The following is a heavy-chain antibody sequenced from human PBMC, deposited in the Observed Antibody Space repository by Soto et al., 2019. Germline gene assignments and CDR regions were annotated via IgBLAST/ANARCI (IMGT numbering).Heavy chain of an antibody. D-gene: IGHD1-26*01. Sequence: AETLSLTCTVSGGSISTNNYYWVWIRQPPGKGPEWIGSIYYTGSTYYIPSLKGRVTISIDTSTNQFSVRLSSVTAADTAIYYCARPVGGSSLFAPWGRGTRVPVSS. CDR3: ARPVGGSSLFAP. CDR1: GGSISTNNYY. V-gene: IGHV4-39*01. CDR2: IYYTGST. J-gene: IGHJ5*02.